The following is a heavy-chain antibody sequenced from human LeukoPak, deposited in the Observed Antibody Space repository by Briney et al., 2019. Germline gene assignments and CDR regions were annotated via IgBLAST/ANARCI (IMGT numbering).Heavy chain of an antibody. CDR2: IYNSQPT. Sequence: PSETLSLTCMVSVGSISRYFWTWIRQPPGKGVEGMGHIYNSQPTNYTPSLKSRVTISAETSKNQFSLKLTSVTAADTAVYYCARSGIDYVRAQSKNLLEYWGRGSLATVSS. CDR3: ARSGIDYVRAQSKNLLEY. V-gene: IGHV4-4*09. D-gene: IGHD3-10*02. CDR1: VGSISRYF. J-gene: IGHJ4*02.